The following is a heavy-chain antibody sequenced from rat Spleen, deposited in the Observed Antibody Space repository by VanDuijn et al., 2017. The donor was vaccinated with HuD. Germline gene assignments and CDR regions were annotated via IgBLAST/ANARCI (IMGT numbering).Heavy chain of an antibody. CDR2: ISYEGFST. Sequence: EVQLVESGGALVQPGRSMNLSCAASGFTFSDYYMAWVRQAPKKGLEWVASISYEGFSTYYGDSVKGRFTISRDNAKSTLYLQMNSLRSEDTATYYCARREGFAYWGQGTLVTVSS. J-gene: IGHJ3*01. V-gene: IGHV5-22*01. CDR3: ARREGFAY. CDR1: GFTFSDYY.